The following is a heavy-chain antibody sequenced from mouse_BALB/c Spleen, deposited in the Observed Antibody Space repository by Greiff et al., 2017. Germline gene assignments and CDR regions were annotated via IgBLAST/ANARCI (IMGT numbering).Heavy chain of an antibody. CDR1: GFTFSSYY. Sequence: EVKLVGSGGGLVKLGGSLKLSCAASGFTFSSYYMSWVRQTPEKRLELVAAINSNGGSTYYPDTVKGRFTISRDNDKHTLYLQMSSLKSEDTALYYCARQGYYYGSSSFFAYWGEGTTLTASS. D-gene: IGHD1-1*01. J-gene: IGHJ2*01. CDR2: INSNGGST. V-gene: IGHV5-6-2*01. CDR3: ARQGYYYGSSSFFAY.